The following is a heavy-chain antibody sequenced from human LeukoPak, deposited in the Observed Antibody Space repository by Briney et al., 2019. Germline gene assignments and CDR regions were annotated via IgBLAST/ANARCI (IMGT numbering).Heavy chain of an antibody. CDR1: GFTFSTYS. J-gene: IGHJ6*04. V-gene: IGHV3-21*01. Sequence: GGSLRLSCAASGFTFSTYSMNWVRQAPGKGLEWVSSISSSSRYIYYADSAKGRFTISRDNAKNSLYLQMSSLRAEDTAVYYCAELGITMIGGVWGKGTTVTISS. CDR2: ISSSSRYI. D-gene: IGHD3-10*02. CDR3: AELGITMIGGV.